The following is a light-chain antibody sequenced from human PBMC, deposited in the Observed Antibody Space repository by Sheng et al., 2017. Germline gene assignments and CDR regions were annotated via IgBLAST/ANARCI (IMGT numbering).Light chain of an antibody. CDR2: GAS. Sequence: QLTQSPSSLSASVGDRVIITCRASQGISTYLAWYQQKPEKAPNLLIYGASTLQSGVPSRFSGSASGTDFTLTIGSLQPEDFATYYCQQSYSFPWTFGQGTKVEIK. V-gene: IGKV1-39*01. J-gene: IGKJ1*01. CDR1: QGISTY. CDR3: QQSYSFPWT.